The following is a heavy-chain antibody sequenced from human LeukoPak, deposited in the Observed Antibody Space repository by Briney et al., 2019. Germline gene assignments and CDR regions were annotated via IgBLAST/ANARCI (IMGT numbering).Heavy chain of an antibody. CDR1: GFTFSNYW. CDR3: ATSGYSGYGIDY. Sequence: GGSLRLSCVVSGFTFSNYWMTWVRQAPGKGLEWVANIKQDGSDTYFVGSVKGRFTISRDNAKNSLYLEMNSLRVEDTAMYYCATSGYSGYGIDYWGQGTLVAVS. J-gene: IGHJ4*02. D-gene: IGHD5-12*01. V-gene: IGHV3-7*03. CDR2: IKQDGSDT.